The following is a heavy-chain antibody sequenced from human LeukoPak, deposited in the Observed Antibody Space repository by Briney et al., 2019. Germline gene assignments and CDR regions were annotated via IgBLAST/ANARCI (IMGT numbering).Heavy chain of an antibody. CDR2: IYYSGST. D-gene: IGHD2-2*01. Sequence: SETLSLTCTVSGGSISSYYWSWIRQPPGKGLEWIRYIYYSGSTNYNPSLKSRVTISVDTSKNQFSLKLSSVTAADTAVYYCARLRVVPAGGQHFDYWGQGTLVTVSS. J-gene: IGHJ4*02. CDR3: ARLRVVPAGGQHFDY. CDR1: GGSISSYY. V-gene: IGHV4-59*08.